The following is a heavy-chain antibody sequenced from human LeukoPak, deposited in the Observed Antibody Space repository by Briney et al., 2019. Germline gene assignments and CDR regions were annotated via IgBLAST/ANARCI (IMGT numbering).Heavy chain of an antibody. CDR3: ARDHGSGWYSYLDD. J-gene: IGHJ4*02. CDR1: GASVSSNSAA. V-gene: IGHV6-1*01. Sequence: SQTLSLTCPISGASVSSNSAAWNWIRQSPSRGLEWLGRTYYRSKWYNDYAVSVKSRITINPDTSKNQISLQLNSVTPEDTAVYYCARDHGSGWYSYLDDWGQGTLVTVSS. D-gene: IGHD6-19*01. CDR2: TYYRSKWYN.